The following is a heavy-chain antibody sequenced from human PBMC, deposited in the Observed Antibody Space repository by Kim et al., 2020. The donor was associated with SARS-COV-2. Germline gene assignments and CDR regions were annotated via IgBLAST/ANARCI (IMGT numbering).Heavy chain of an antibody. V-gene: IGHV4-39*07. D-gene: IGHD6-19*01. CDR2: IYYSGST. CDR1: GGSISSSSYY. J-gene: IGHJ4*02. CDR3: ARWLVRGYYFDY. Sequence: SETLSLTCTVSGGSISSSSYYWGWIRQPPGKGLEWIGSIYYSGSTYYNPSLKSRVTISVDTSKNQFSLKLSSVTAADTAVYYCARWLVRGYYFDYWGQGT.